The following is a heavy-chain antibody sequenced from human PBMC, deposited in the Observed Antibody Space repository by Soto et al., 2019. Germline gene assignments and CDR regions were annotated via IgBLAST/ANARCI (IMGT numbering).Heavy chain of an antibody. CDR1: GYTFTSYG. CDR3: ARGHGITMVRGVTRGYYGMDV. CDR2: ISAYNGNT. Sequence: ASVKVSCKASGYTFTSYGISWVRQAPGQGLEWMGWISAYNGNTNYAQKLQGRVTMTTDTSTSTAYMELRSLRSDDTAVYYCARGHGITMVRGVTRGYYGMDVWGQGTTVTVSS. J-gene: IGHJ6*02. V-gene: IGHV1-18*04. D-gene: IGHD3-10*01.